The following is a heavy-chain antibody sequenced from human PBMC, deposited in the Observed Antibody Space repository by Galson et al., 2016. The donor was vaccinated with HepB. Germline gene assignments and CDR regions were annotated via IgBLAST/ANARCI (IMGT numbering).Heavy chain of an antibody. D-gene: IGHD4-17*01. Sequence: SETLSLTCTVSGDSISSGNYYWGWIRQPPGKGLEWIGSIHHSGSTYSNPSLQSRVTISVDTSKNQFSLKLSSVTAADTAVYYCARGDNPDYGDYASAYYYMDVWGKGTTVTVSS. CDR2: IHHSGST. CDR3: ARGDNPDYGDYASAYYYMDV. CDR1: GDSISSGNYY. J-gene: IGHJ6*03. V-gene: IGHV4-39*07.